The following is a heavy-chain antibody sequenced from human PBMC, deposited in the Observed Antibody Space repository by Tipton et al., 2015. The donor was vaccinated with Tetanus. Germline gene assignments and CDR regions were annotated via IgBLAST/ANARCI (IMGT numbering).Heavy chain of an antibody. D-gene: IGHD1-14*01. Sequence: TLSLTCTVSGDSISSGDFYWSRIRQHPGKGLEWIGYIYFTGTTYYNPSLESRLTISIDTSKNQFSLELTSVTAADTAVYYCARGTGDYWGQGTLVTVSS. CDR2: IYFTGTT. V-gene: IGHV4-31*03. CDR3: ARGTGDY. J-gene: IGHJ4*02. CDR1: GDSISSGDFY.